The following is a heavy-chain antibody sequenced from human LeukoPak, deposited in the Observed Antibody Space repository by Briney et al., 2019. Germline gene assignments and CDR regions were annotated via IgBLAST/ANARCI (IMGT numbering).Heavy chain of an antibody. CDR1: GGSISSGGYY. CDR2: IYYSGST. D-gene: IGHD3-10*01. Sequence: SQTLSLTCTVSGGSISSGGYYWGWIRQHPGKGLEWIGYIYYSGSTYHNPSLKSRVTISIDASKNQFSLKLSSVTAADTAIYYCARNLYNNSYYDAFDIWGQGTMVTVSS. V-gene: IGHV4-31*03. J-gene: IGHJ3*02. CDR3: ARNLYNNSYYDAFDI.